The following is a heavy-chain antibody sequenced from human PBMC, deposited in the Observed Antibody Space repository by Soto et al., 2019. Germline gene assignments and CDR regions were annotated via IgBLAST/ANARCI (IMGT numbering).Heavy chain of an antibody. Sequence: GGSLRLSCAASGFTFSSYSMNWVRQAPGKGLEWVSSISSSSSYIYYADSVKGRFTISRDNAKNSLYLQMNSLRAEDTAVYYCARDQLLMVRGVIGAFDIWGQGTMVTVSS. CDR2: ISSSSSYI. D-gene: IGHD3-10*01. J-gene: IGHJ3*02. CDR1: GFTFSSYS. V-gene: IGHV3-21*01. CDR3: ARDQLLMVRGVIGAFDI.